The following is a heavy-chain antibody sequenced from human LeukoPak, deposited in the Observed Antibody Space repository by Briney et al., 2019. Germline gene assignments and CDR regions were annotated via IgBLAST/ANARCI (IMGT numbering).Heavy chain of an antibody. CDR2: ISSSSSYI. J-gene: IGHJ6*02. CDR1: GFTFSSYS. CDR3: ARVEASPRYYYYGMAV. D-gene: IGHD5-24*01. Sequence: PGGSLRLSCAASGFTFSSYSMNWVRQAPGKGLEWVSSISSSSSYIYYADSVKGRFTISRDNAKNSLYLQMNSLRAEDTAVYYCARVEASPRYYYYGMAVGGQGTTVTVSS. V-gene: IGHV3-21*01.